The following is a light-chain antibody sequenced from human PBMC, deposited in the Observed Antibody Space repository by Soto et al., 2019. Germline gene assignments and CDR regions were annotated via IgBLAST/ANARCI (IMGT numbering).Light chain of an antibody. CDR1: QSVTSGY. CDR2: GAP. Sequence: EIVLTQSPGTLSLSPGERATLSCRASQSVTSGYLAWYQQQPNQAPRLLIYGAPYRATGIPDRFSGGGSGTDFTLTISRLEPEDFAVYYCQHYSSSPPAITFGQGTRLENK. J-gene: IGKJ5*01. CDR3: QHYSSSPPAIT. V-gene: IGKV3-20*01.